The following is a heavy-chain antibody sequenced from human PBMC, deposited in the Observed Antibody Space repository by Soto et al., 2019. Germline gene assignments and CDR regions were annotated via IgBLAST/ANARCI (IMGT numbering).Heavy chain of an antibody. CDR3: AIYHLELFRFDY. D-gene: IGHD2-2*01. J-gene: IGHJ4*02. Sequence: ASVKVSCKXSGYTFTGYYMHWVRQAPGQGLEWMGWINPNSGGTNYAQKFQGRVTMTTDTSTSTAYMELRSLRSDDTAMYFCAIYHLELFRFDYWGQGTLVTVSS. CDR1: GYTFTGYY. V-gene: IGHV1-2*02. CDR2: INPNSGGT.